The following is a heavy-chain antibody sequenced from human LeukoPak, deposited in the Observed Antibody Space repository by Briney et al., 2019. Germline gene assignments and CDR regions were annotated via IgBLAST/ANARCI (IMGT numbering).Heavy chain of an antibody. CDR3: AKDQGEAVVPRRFDY. D-gene: IGHD2-2*01. CDR1: GFTFSSYA. Sequence: GGSLRLSCAASGFTFSSYAMSWVRQAPGKGLEWVSTIYFSGGDTYSADSVKGRFTISRDNAKNTLYLQMNSLRAEDTAIYYCAKDQGEAVVPRRFDYWGQGTLLTVSS. CDR2: IYFSGGDT. J-gene: IGHJ4*02. V-gene: IGHV3-23*01.